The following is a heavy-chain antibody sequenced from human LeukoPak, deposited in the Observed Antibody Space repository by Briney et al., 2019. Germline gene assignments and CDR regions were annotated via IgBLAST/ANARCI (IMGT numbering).Heavy chain of an antibody. Sequence: PSETLSLTCAVYGGSFSGYYWSWIRQPPGKGLEWIGEINHSGSTNYNPSLKSRVTISVDTSKNQFSLKLSSVIAADTAVYYCAKSPCSGCYQYYFDYWGQGTLVTVSS. V-gene: IGHV4-34*01. CDR3: AKSPCSGCYQYYFDY. CDR1: GGSFSGYY. D-gene: IGHD3-22*01. CDR2: INHSGST. J-gene: IGHJ4*02.